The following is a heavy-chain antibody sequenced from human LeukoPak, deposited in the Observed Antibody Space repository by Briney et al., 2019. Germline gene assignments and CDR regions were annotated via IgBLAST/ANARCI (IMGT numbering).Heavy chain of an antibody. CDR3: AIPLYGEVDASPDY. Sequence: PGGSLRLSCAASGFTFSSYWMHLVRQAPGKGLVWVSRINSDGSSTSYADSVKGRFTISRDNAKNTLYLQMNSLRAEDTAVYYCAIPLYGEVDASPDYWGQGTLVTVSS. CDR2: INSDGSST. V-gene: IGHV3-74*01. CDR1: GFTFSSYW. J-gene: IGHJ4*02. D-gene: IGHD4-17*01.